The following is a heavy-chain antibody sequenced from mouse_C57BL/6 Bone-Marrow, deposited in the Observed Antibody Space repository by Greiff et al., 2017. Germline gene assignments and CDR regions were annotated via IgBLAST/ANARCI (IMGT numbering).Heavy chain of an antibody. CDR3: AREGYYGEDY. CDR2: ISDGGSYT. V-gene: IGHV5-4*01. D-gene: IGHD1-1*01. J-gene: IGHJ2*01. Sequence: DVTLVESGGGLVKPGGSLTLSCAASGFPFSSYAMSWVRQPPEKRLEWVATISDGGSYTYYPDNVKGRFTISRDNAKNNLYLQMSHLKSEDTAMYYCAREGYYGEDYWGQGTTLTVSS. CDR1: GFPFSSYA.